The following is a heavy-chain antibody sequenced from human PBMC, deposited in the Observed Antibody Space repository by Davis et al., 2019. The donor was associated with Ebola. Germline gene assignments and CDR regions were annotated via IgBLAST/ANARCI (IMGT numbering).Heavy chain of an antibody. V-gene: IGHV3-48*02. D-gene: IGHD3-16*02. CDR3: ARDEAITFGGVIVTSNSMDV. J-gene: IGHJ6*04. CDR1: GFTFSSYA. CDR2: ISSSSSTI. Sequence: GESLKISCAASGFTFSSYAMSWVRQAPGKGLEWVSSISSSSSTIYYADSVKGRFTISRDNAKNSLYLQMNSLRDEDTAVYYCARDEAITFGGVIVTSNSMDVWGKGTTVTVSS.